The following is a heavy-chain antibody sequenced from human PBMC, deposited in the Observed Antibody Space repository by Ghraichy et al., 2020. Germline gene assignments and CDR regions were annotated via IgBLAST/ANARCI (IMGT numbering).Heavy chain of an antibody. CDR2: ISSSSSTI. V-gene: IGHV3-48*02. CDR1: GFTFSSYS. Sequence: GGSLRLSCAASGFTFSSYSMNWVRQAPGKGLEWVSYISSSSSTIYYADSVKGRFTISRDNAKNSLYLQMNSLRDEDTAVYYCAVDRSTYYDSSGYNWFDPWGQGTLVTVSS. CDR3: AVDRSTYYDSSGYNWFDP. J-gene: IGHJ5*02. D-gene: IGHD3-22*01.